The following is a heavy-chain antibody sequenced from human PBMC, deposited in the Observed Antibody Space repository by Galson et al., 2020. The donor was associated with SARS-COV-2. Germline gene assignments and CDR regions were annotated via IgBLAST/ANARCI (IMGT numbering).Heavy chain of an antibody. V-gene: IGHV5-51*01. Sequence: GESLKISCKGSGYSFTSYWIGWVRQMPGKGLEWMGIIYPGDSDTRYSPSFQGQVTISADKSISTPYLQWSSLKASDTAMYYCARGGYCSGGSCLGFYYYYGMDVWGQGTTVTVSS. D-gene: IGHD2-15*01. CDR1: GYSFTSYW. CDR3: ARGGYCSGGSCLGFYYYYGMDV. J-gene: IGHJ6*02. CDR2: IYPGDSDT.